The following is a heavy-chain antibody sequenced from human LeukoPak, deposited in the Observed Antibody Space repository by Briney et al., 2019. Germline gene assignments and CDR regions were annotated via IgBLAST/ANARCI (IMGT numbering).Heavy chain of an antibody. J-gene: IGHJ4*02. CDR2: ISSSGSTI. V-gene: IGHV3-48*03. CDR1: GFTFSSYE. Sequence: GGSLRLSCAASGFTFSSYEMNWVRQAPGKGLEWVSYISSSGSTIYYADSVKGRFTISRDNAKNSLYLQMNSLRAEDTAVYYCAREGAAADPDYWGQGTLVTVSS. CDR3: AREGAAADPDY. D-gene: IGHD6-13*01.